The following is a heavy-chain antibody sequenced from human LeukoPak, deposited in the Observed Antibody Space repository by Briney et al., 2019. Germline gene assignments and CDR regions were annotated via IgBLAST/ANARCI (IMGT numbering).Heavy chain of an antibody. CDR3: ARGGYSGYDYINYYYMDV. CDR2: ISSSGSTI. V-gene: IGHV3-11*04. D-gene: IGHD5-12*01. CDR1: GFTFSDYY. Sequence: GGSLRLSCAASGFTFSDYYMSWIRQAPGKGLEWVSYISSSGSTIYYADSVKGRFTISRDNAKNSLYLQMNSLRAEDTAVYYCARGGYSGYDYINYYYMDVWGKGTTVTVSS. J-gene: IGHJ6*03.